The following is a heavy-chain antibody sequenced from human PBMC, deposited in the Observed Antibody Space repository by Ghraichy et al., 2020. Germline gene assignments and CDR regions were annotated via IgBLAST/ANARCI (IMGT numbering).Heavy chain of an antibody. CDR1: GGSISSYY. D-gene: IGHD1-20*01. J-gene: IGHJ4*02. Sequence: SETLSLTCTVSGGSISSYYWSWIRQPPGKGLEWIGYIYYSGSTNYNPSLKSRVTISVDTSKNQFSLKLSSVTAADTAVYYWASGYNWNGNGGYWGQGTLVTVSS. V-gene: IGHV4-59*08. CDR2: IYYSGST. CDR3: ASGYNWNGNGGY.